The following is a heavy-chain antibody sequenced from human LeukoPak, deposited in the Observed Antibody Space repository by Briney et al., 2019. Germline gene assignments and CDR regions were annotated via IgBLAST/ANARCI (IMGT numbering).Heavy chain of an antibody. Sequence: GGSLRLSCAASGFTFSIYSMNWVRQAPGKGLEWVSYITGSSSSIYYADSVKGRFTISRDNAKNSLYLQMNSLRAEDTAVYYCARGISAVVPRAFDLWGQGTMVTVSS. D-gene: IGHD2-15*01. CDR3: ARGISAVVPRAFDL. CDR2: ITGSSSSI. J-gene: IGHJ3*01. V-gene: IGHV3-48*01. CDR1: GFTFSIYS.